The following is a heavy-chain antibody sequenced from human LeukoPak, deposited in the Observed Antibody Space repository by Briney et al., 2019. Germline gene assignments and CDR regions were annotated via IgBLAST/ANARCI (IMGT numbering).Heavy chain of an antibody. CDR2: IKEDGGEG. V-gene: IGHV3-7*01. CDR1: GFTFSSYW. D-gene: IGHD2-8*01. Sequence: SGGSLRLSCAASGFTFSSYWMTWVRQAPGKGLEWVANIKEDGGEGYYVDSVKGRFTVSRDNAKNSLYLQLTSLRAEDTAVYYCATRYCTISACRASSYKSFDVWGKGTTVIVSS. CDR3: ATRYCTISACRASSYKSFDV. J-gene: IGHJ6*04.